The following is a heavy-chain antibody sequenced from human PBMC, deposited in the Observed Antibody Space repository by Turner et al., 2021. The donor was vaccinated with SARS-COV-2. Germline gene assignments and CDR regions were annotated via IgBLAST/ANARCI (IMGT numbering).Heavy chain of an antibody. Sequence: QAQLVESGGGVVQPGRSLRLSCEASGVTFSSYSMHWVRQAPGKGLEWVAVMSPDGTVTYYADSVKGRFTISRDNSKNTLYLQMNSLRTEDTAMYYCARESGYKGYFDYWGQGTLVTVSS. J-gene: IGHJ4*02. CDR2: MSPDGTVT. V-gene: IGHV3-30*04. CDR3: ARESGYKGYFDY. CDR1: GVTFSSYS. D-gene: IGHD5-18*01.